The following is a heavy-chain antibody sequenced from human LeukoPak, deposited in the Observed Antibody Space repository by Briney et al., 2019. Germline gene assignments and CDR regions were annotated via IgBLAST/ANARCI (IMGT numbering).Heavy chain of an antibody. CDR1: GFTFSDYY. Sequence: PGGSLRLSCAASGFTFSDYYMSWVRQAPGKGLEWVSFIYSGGNTNYADSVKGRFTISRDISKNTLYLQMDSLSAEDTAVYYCARDRVNWNDVGGLFDYWGQGTLVTVSS. CDR2: IYSGGNT. CDR3: ARDRVNWNDVGGLFDY. J-gene: IGHJ4*02. D-gene: IGHD1-1*01. V-gene: IGHV3-53*01.